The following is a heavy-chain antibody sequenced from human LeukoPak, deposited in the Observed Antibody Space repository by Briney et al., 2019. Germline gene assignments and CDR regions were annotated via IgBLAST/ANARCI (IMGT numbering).Heavy chain of an antibody. V-gene: IGHV3-30*02. J-gene: IGHJ4*02. CDR2: IRYDGSNK. CDR3: ARGDTQSKYRHFDS. CDR1: GFTFSSYG. Sequence: GGSVRLSCAASGFTFSSYGMHWVRQAPGKGLEWVAFIRYDGSNKYYADSVKGRFTISRDNSKNTLYLQMNSLRAEDTGVYFCARGDTQSKYRHFDSWGQGSLVIVSS. D-gene: IGHD1-26*01.